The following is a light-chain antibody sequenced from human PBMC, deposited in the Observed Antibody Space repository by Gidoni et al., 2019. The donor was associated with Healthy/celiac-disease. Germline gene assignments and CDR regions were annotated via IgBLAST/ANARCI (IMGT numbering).Light chain of an antibody. CDR1: SGDVGGYSF. CDR2: DVN. V-gene: IGLV2-11*01. J-gene: IGLJ2*01. Sequence: QSALTQPRSVSGSPVQSVTISCTGTSGDVGGYSFVSWYQQRPGLAPKLLLFDVNTRPSGVPDRCSGSKSGNTASLTISGLQTDDEADYYCCSYAGSSTCVVFGGGTKLTVL. CDR3: CSYAGSSTCVV.